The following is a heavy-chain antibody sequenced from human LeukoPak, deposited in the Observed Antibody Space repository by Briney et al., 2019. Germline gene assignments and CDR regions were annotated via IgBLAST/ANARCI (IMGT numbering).Heavy chain of an antibody. J-gene: IGHJ3*01. V-gene: IGHV3-21*06. CDR2: TDTSGNYI. Sequence: GGSLRLSREASGFPFSNYGMNWVRQAPGKGLEWVSFTDTSGNYIYYGDSVKGRFTISRDNARNLLYLQMNGLRAEDTAVYYCARGRSITLLRGVALSDGFDVWGQGAMVAVSS. D-gene: IGHD3-10*01. CDR1: GFPFSNYG. CDR3: ARGRSITLLRGVALSDGFDV.